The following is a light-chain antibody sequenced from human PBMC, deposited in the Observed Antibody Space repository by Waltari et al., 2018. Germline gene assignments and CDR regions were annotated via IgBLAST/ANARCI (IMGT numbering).Light chain of an antibody. CDR1: QSLLHSNGYNY. Sequence: DIVMTPSPLSLPVTPGEPASISCRSSQSLLHSNGYNYLDWYLQKPGQYPQLLNYLGSNRASGVPDRFSGSGSGTDFTLKISRVEAEDVGVYYCMQALQTPRTFGQGTKLEIK. J-gene: IGKJ2*01. CDR2: LGS. CDR3: MQALQTPRT. V-gene: IGKV2-28*01.